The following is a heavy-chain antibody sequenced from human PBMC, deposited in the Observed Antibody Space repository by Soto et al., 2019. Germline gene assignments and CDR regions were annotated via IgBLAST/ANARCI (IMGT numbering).Heavy chain of an antibody. CDR2: INIVGGNT. Sequence: VQLLESGGGLVQPGGSLRLACAASGFTFINYAMSGFPQAPGKALEWVSSINIVGGNTNYADSVRGRFTMSRDDSKNTVFLQMNSLRAEDTAIYYCTKNSYFDSWGQGTLVTVSS. J-gene: IGHJ4*02. CDR1: GFTFINYA. CDR3: TKNSYFDS. V-gene: IGHV3-23*01.